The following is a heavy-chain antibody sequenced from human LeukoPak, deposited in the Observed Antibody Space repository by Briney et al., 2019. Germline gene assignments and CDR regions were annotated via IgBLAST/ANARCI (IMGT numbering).Heavy chain of an antibody. V-gene: IGHV3-9*01. D-gene: IGHD3-16*01. CDR1: GFTFDDYA. CDR2: ISWNSGSI. J-gene: IGHJ4*02. CDR3: AKYPPTPFG. Sequence: PGRSLRLSCAASGFTFDDYAMHWVRQAPGKGLEWVSGISWNSGSIGYADSVKGRFTISRDNAKNSLYLQMNSLRAEDTAVYYCAKYPPTPFGWGQGTLVTVSS.